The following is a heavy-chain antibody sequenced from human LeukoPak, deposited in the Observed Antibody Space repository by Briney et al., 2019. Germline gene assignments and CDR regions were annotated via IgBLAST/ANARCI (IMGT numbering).Heavy chain of an antibody. D-gene: IGHD3-22*01. J-gene: IGHJ5*02. CDR2: ISSSSIFI. Sequence: KPGGSLRLSCAASGFTFSSYNMNWVRQAPGKGPEWVSSISSSSIFIFYADSAKGRFTISRDNAKNSLYLHMNSLRAEDTAVYYCARGPSPYDSSGHNWFDPWGQGALVTVSS. CDR3: ARGPSPYDSSGHNWFDP. V-gene: IGHV3-21*01. CDR1: GFTFSSYN.